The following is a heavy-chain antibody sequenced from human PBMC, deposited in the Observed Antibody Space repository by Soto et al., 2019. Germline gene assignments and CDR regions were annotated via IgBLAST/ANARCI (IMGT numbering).Heavy chain of an antibody. J-gene: IGHJ5*02. CDR2: ISSSSTI. CDR3: ARGGIWQLVPDWFDP. CDR1: GFTFSSYS. V-gene: IGHV3-48*02. D-gene: IGHD6-6*01. Sequence: GGSLRLSCAASGFTFSSYSMNWVRQAPGKGLEWVSYISSSSTIYYADSAKGRFTISRDNAKNSLYLQMNSLRDEDTAVYYCARGGIWQLVPDWFDPWGQGTLVTVSS.